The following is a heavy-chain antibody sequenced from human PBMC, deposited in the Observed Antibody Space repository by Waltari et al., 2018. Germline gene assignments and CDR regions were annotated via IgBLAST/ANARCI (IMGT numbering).Heavy chain of an antibody. CDR1: GFTFTTHA. CDR2: ISSDGSTK. V-gene: IGHV3-30-3*01. CDR3: AKDLPGHGNFDY. J-gene: IGHJ4*02. Sequence: QVQLVESGGGVVQPGRSLRLSCAAAGFTFTTHAMHWVRQAPGKGLEWGAIISSDGSTKFYADSVKGRFTFSRDNSKNTVYLQMNSLRDEDTAVYYCAKDLPGHGNFDYWGQGTQVTVSS.